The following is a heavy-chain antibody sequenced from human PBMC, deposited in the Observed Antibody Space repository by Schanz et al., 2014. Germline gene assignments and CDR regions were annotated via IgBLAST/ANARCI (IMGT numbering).Heavy chain of an antibody. CDR1: GFGFSSYS. Sequence: EVQQVESGGGLIQPGGSLRLSCAASGFGFSSYSMNWVRQAPGKGLEWVSYVSRSTPDIYYADSVKGRFTMSRDNAKNSVFLQMNSLRAEDTAVYYCVRDSFFAFDYWGQGTLVTVSS. CDR2: VSRSTPDI. CDR3: VRDSFFAFDY. V-gene: IGHV3-48*01. D-gene: IGHD3-3*01. J-gene: IGHJ4*02.